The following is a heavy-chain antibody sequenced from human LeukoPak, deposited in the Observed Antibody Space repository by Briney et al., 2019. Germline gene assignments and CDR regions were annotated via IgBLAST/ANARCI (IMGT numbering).Heavy chain of an antibody. Sequence: ASVKVSCKASGGTFSSYAISWVRQAPGQGLEWMGRIIPILGIANYAQKFQGRVTITTDESTSTAYMELSSLGSEDTAVYYCASRYDLVSYAFDIWGQGTMVTVSS. CDR2: IIPILGIA. D-gene: IGHD3/OR15-3a*01. V-gene: IGHV1-69*04. CDR1: GGTFSSYA. CDR3: ASRYDLVSYAFDI. J-gene: IGHJ3*02.